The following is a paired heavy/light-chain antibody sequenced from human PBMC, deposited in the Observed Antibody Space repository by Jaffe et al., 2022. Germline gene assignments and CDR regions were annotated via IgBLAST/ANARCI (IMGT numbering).Heavy chain of an antibody. CDR2: IYNDGSAT. CDR3: ARDRPWNSLEEQPMFDY. V-gene: IGHV3-74*03. Sequence: EVQLVESGGGLVQSGGSLRLSCAASGFTFSSHNMHWVRQDPGKGLVWVSLIYNDGSATKYADSVKGRFTISRDNAKNTLFLQLNSLRVEDTAVYYCARDRPWNSLEEQPMFDYWGQGTLVTVSS. D-gene: IGHD1-1*01. J-gene: IGHJ4*02. CDR1: GFTFSSHN.
Light chain of an antibody. V-gene: IGLV2-23*02. J-gene: IGLJ1*01. Sequence: QSALTQPASVSGSPGQSITISCTGTNSDVGYYNFVSWYQQYPGKAPKLMIYEVTKRPSGVSNRFSGSKSGNTASLTISGLQAEDEADYHCCSHTSSGTYVFGTGTKVTVL. CDR2: EVT. CDR1: NSDVGYYNF. CDR3: CSHTSSGTYV.